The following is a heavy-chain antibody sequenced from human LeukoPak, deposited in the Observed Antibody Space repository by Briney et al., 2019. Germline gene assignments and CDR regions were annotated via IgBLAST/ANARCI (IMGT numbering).Heavy chain of an antibody. Sequence: SETLSLTCTVSGGSISSSSYYWGWIRQPPGKGLEWIGSIYYSGSTYYNPSLKSRVTISVDTSKNQFSLKLSSVTAADTAVYYCARSSYYYDSSGYPATFDYWGQGTLVTVSS. V-gene: IGHV4-39*07. CDR2: IYYSGST. CDR1: GGSISSSSYY. CDR3: ARSSYYYDSSGYPATFDY. J-gene: IGHJ4*02. D-gene: IGHD3-22*01.